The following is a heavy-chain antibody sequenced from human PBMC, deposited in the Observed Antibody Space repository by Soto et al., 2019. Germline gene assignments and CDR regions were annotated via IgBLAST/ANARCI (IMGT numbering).Heavy chain of an antibody. V-gene: IGHV3-15*07. J-gene: IGHJ4*02. D-gene: IGHD2-15*01. CDR2: VRSKADGGTI. CDR1: GFTFKNAW. CDR3: TTGYSVGAVASTAFDY. Sequence: EVQLVESGGGLVKPGGSLRLSCSASGFTFKNAWFNWVRQAPGQGLEWVGRVRSKADGGTIEYAAPVKARFSISRDDSNNMVDLQMKRLKTEDTALYYRTTGYSVGAVASTAFDYWGRGTLGTVSS.